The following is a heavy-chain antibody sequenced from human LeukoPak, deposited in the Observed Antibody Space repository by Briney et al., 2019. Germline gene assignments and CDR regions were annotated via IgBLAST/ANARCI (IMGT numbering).Heavy chain of an antibody. V-gene: IGHV4-61*08. D-gene: IGHD2-2*02. CDR1: GGSISSGGYY. CDR2: IYYSGST. J-gene: IGHJ6*02. CDR3: ARNYCSSTSCYNYYYYYGMDV. Sequence: SQTLSLTCTVSGGSISSGGYYWSWIRQPPGKGLEWIGYIYYSGSTNYNPSLKSRVTISVDTSKNQFSLKLSSVTAADTAVYYCARNYCSSTSCYNYYYYYGMDVWGQGTTVTVSS.